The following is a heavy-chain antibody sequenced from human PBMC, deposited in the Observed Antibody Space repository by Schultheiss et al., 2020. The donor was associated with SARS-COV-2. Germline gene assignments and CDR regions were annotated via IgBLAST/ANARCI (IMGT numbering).Heavy chain of an antibody. CDR3: ARDPPVIGYDFWSGYLTPTSALDY. J-gene: IGHJ4*02. D-gene: IGHD3-3*01. V-gene: IGHV4-61*05. CDR1: GGSISSSSYY. CDR2: IYTSGST. Sequence: SETLSLTCTVSGGSISSSSYYWGWIRQPPGKGLEWLGYIYTSGSTNYNPSLKSRVTISVDTSKNQFSLKLSSVTAADTAVYYCARDPPVIGYDFWSGYLTPTSALDYWGQGTLVTVSS.